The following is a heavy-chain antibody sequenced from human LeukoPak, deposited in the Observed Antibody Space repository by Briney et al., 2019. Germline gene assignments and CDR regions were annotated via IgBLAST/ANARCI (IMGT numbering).Heavy chain of an antibody. J-gene: IGHJ4*02. CDR1: GFTFSSYS. D-gene: IGHD3-9*01. CDR2: ISSSSSYI. Sequence: GGSLRLSCAASGFTFSSYSMNWVRQAPGKGLEWVSSISSSSSYIYYADSVKGRFTTSRDNAKNSLYLQMNSLRAEDTAVYYCARGKLKDILTGYYPELDYWGQGTLVTVSS. CDR3: ARGKLKDILTGYYPELDY. V-gene: IGHV3-21*01.